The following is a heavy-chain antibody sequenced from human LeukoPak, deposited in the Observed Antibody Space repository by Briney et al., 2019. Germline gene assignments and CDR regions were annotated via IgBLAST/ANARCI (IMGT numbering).Heavy chain of an antibody. CDR1: GGSIISYY. D-gene: IGHD2-2*01. Sequence: NPSETLSLTCTVSGGSIISYYWSWVRQPAGKGLEWIGRIYTTGSTNYNPSLKSRVTMSVDTSKNQFSLKLSSVTAADTAVYYCAREVKSSAGPASRREFDCWGQGTLVTVSS. V-gene: IGHV4-4*07. CDR2: IYTTGST. CDR3: AREVKSSAGPASRREFDC. J-gene: IGHJ4*02.